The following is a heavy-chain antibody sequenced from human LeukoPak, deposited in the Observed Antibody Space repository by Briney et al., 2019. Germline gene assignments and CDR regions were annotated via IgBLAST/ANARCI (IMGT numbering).Heavy chain of an antibody. J-gene: IGHJ4*02. V-gene: IGHV3-48*02. D-gene: IGHD3-22*01. CDR2: ISSSSSTI. CDR1: GFTFSSYS. Sequence: GGSLRLSCAASGFTFSSYSMNWVRQAPGKGLEWVSYISSSSSTIYYADSVKGRFTISRDNAKNSLYLQMNSLRDEDTAVYYCARDLELTYYDSSGYDYWGQGTPVTVSS. CDR3: ARDLELTYYDSSGYDY.